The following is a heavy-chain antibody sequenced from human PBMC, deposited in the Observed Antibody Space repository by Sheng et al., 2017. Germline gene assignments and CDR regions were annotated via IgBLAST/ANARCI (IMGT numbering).Heavy chain of an antibody. D-gene: IGHD6-13*01. CDR1: GFSFSYYR. V-gene: IGHV3-48*03. CDR2: ISSSGSNV. Sequence: EVQVVESGGGLVPPGGSLRLSCAASGFSFSYYRMNWVRQAPGKGLEWVSYISSSGSNVDYADSLKGRFTISRDNARNSLYLQINSLRAEDTAVYYCARDSSRQTYYYMDVWGQGTTVTVSS. J-gene: IGHJ6*03. CDR3: ARDSSRQTYYYMDV.